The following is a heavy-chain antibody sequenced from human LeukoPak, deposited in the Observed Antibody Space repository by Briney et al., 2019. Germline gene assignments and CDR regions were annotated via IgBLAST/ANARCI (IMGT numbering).Heavy chain of an antibody. CDR1: GFTFSDYY. J-gene: IGHJ4*02. Sequence: GGSLRLSCAASGFTFSDYYMSWIRQAPGKGLEWVSYISSSGSTIYYADSVKGRFTISRDNAKNSLYLQMNSLRAEDTAVYYCARYGSGSYYKIWAIDYWGQGTLVTVSS. CDR2: ISSSGSTI. CDR3: ARYGSGSYYKIWAIDY. D-gene: IGHD3-10*01. V-gene: IGHV3-11*01.